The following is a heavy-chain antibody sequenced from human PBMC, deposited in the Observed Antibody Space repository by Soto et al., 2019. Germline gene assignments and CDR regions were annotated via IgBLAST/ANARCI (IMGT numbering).Heavy chain of an antibody. CDR2: ISAYNGYT. CDR3: ARGGGSYWFDP. V-gene: IGHV1-18*01. CDR1: GYIFTSYG. J-gene: IGHJ5*01. Sequence: QVQLVQSGAEVKNPGASVKVSCKAAGYIFTSYGITWVRQAPGQELEWMGRISAYNGYTNYAENLQDRVTLTTETSTTTAYMELRSLRSDDTAVYYCARGGGSYWFDPWGQGTLVTVSS. D-gene: IGHD1-26*01.